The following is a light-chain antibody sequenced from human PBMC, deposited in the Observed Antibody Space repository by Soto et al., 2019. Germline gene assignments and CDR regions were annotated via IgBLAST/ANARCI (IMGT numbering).Light chain of an antibody. Sequence: QAVVTQPPSASGSPGQSVTISCTGTSSDVGAYNYVSWYQQLPGKAPKLIIYEVSKRPSGVPDRFSGSKSGNTASLTGSGLQAEDEADYYCTSYAGTYSFFYVFGTGTKVTVL. CDR1: SSDVGAYNY. CDR2: EVS. CDR3: TSYAGTYSFFYV. V-gene: IGLV2-8*01. J-gene: IGLJ1*01.